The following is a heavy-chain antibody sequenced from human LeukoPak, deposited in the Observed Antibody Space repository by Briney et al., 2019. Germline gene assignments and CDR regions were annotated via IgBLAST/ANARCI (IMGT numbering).Heavy chain of an antibody. CDR2: MFYTGNT. Sequence: PSETLSLTCTVSGGSISSSSYYWGWIRQPPGKGLEWIGSMFYTGNTYYNPSLRSRVTISGATSKNHFSLKLSSVTAADTAVYYCASGQLVLRGFDYWGQGTLVTVSS. CDR3: ASGQLVLRGFDY. V-gene: IGHV4-39*07. J-gene: IGHJ4*02. CDR1: GGSISSSSYY. D-gene: IGHD6-13*01.